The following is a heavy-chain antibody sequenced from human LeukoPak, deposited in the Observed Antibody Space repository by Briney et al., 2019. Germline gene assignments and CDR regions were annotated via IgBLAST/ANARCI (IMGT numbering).Heavy chain of an antibody. V-gene: IGHV3-23*01. CDR2: IFGSAGSP. CDR1: GFTFGSHA. Sequence: GGSLRLSCEASGFTFGSHAMYWVRQAPGKGLEWVAGIFGSAGSPHYADPVKGRFTISRDNSRNTVYLQINSLRAEDTAVYYCGKTTVGYSSGQKPAWPVDYWGQGTLVTVSS. J-gene: IGHJ4*02. CDR3: GKTTVGYSSGQKPAWPVDY. D-gene: IGHD5-18*01.